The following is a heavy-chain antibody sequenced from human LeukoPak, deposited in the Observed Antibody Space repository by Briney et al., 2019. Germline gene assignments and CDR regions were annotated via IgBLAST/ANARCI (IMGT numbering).Heavy chain of an antibody. CDR3: ARGRYCSGGSCYYFDY. J-gene: IGHJ4*02. CDR2: MNPNSGNT. D-gene: IGHD2-15*01. CDR1: GYTFTSYD. V-gene: IGHV1-8*03. Sequence: ASVKVSCKASGYTFTSYDINWVRQATGQGLEWMGWMNPNSGNTGYAQKLQGRVTITRNTSISTAYMELSSLRSEDTAVYYCARGRYCSGGSCYYFDYWGQGTLVTVSS.